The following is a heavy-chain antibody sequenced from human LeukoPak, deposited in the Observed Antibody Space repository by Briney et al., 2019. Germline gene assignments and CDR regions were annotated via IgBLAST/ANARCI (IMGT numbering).Heavy chain of an antibody. D-gene: IGHD4-17*01. CDR1: GYTFTSYY. J-gene: IGHJ6*02. CDR2: INPSGGST. CDR3: ARSPGILGEDYYYYYGMDV. V-gene: IGHV1-46*01. Sequence: GASVKVSCKASGYTFTSYYMHWVRQAPGQGLEWMGIINPSGGSTSYAQKFQGRVTMTRDTSTSTVYMELSSLRSEDTAVYYCARSPGILGEDYYYYYGMDVWGQGTTVTVSS.